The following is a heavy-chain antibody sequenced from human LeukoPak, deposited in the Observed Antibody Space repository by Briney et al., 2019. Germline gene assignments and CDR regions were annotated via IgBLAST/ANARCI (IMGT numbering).Heavy chain of an antibody. D-gene: IGHD3-3*01. J-gene: IGHJ5*02. CDR3: ANMPNTGYYDFWSGFDQSSWFDP. CDR2: IYYSGST. V-gene: IGHV4-59*08. CDR1: GGSISSYY. Sequence: NSSETLSLTCTGSGGSISSYYWSWIRQPPGKGLEWIGYIYYSGSTNYNPSLKSRVTISVDTSKNQFSLKLSSVTAADTAGYYCANMPNTGYYDFWSGFDQSSWFDPWGQGTLVTVSS.